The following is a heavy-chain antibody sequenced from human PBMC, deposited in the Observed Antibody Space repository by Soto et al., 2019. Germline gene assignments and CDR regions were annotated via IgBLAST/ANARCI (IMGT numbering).Heavy chain of an antibody. J-gene: IGHJ4*02. CDR1: GGTFSSYA. CDR2: IIPIFGTA. D-gene: IGHD4-17*01. CDR3: AGPLTTRWWQTGPTPYFAY. Sequence: QVQLVQSGAEVKKPGSSVKVSCKASGGTFSSYAISWVRQAPGQGLEWMGGIIPIFGTANYAQKFQGRVTITADEXXSXAXXELSSLRSEDTAVYYCAGPLTTRWWQTGPTPYFAYWGQGTLVTVSS. V-gene: IGHV1-69*12.